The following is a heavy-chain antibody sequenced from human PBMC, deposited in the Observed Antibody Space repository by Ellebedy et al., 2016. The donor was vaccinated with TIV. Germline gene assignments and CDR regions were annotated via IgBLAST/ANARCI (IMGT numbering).Heavy chain of an antibody. Sequence: PGGSLRLSCAASGFTVSSNYMSWVRQAPGKGLEWVSVIYSGGSTYYADSVKGRFTISRDNSKNTLYLQMNSLRAEDTAVYYCASAVRKEYYYYGMDVWGQGTTVTVSS. J-gene: IGHJ6*02. CDR1: GFTVSSNY. CDR2: IYSGGST. V-gene: IGHV3-66*01. CDR3: ASAVRKEYYYYGMDV. D-gene: IGHD6-19*01.